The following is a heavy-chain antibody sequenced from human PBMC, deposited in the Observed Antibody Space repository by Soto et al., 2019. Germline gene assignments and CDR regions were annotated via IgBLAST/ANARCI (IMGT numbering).Heavy chain of an antibody. CDR2: IRNYGGSL. CDR3: VRDQYTMSVFWSAFSRD. V-gene: IGHV3-23*04. J-gene: IGHJ4*02. Sequence: EVQLVQSGGGLVQPGGSLRLSCAASGFTFSSSPMSWVRQIPGKGLECISAIRNYGGSLYYADSAKGRFTISRDNSKNTSTLRMKNLRAEDTAIYYCVRDQYTMSVFWSAFSRDLGQGGLVIVSS. D-gene: IGHD3-3*01. CDR1: GFTFSSSP.